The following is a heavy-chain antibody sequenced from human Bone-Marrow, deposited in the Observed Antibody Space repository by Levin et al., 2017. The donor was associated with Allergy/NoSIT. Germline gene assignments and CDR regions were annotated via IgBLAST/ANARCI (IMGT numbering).Heavy chain of an antibody. V-gene: IGHV3-72*01. D-gene: IGHD1-26*01. CDR2: TRNKANIYTT. Sequence: GASVKVSCAASGFSFNDHSMNWVRQAPGKGLEWVGRTRNKANIYTTEYAASVKGRFTISRDDSRSSLFLQMNSLQTEDTAVYYCAREGASSASYIDFDYWGQGTLVTVSS. J-gene: IGHJ4*02. CDR3: AREGASSASYIDFDY. CDR1: GFSFNDHS.